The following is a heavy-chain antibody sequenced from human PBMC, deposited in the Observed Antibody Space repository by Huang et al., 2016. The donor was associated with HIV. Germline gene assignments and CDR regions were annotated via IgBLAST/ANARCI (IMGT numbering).Heavy chain of an antibody. CDR2: IQDDGTKK. V-gene: IGHV3-30*02. CDR1: GFTFSSYG. CDR3: AKVTLGFDY. Sequence: QVQLVESGGGVVQPGWSLRLSCATSGFTFSSYGMHWVRQAPGLGLEWVAFIQDDGTKKYYADSVKGRFNISRDNSKNMLHLQMNNLRVEDTAAYFCAKVTLGFDYWGQGTWVTVSS. D-gene: IGHD2-15*01. J-gene: IGHJ4*02.